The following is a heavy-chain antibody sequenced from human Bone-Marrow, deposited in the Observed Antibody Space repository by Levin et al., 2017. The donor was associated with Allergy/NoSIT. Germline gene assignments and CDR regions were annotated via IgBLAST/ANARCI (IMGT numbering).Heavy chain of an antibody. Sequence: GGSLRLSCVASGFTFEHFTLHWVRQSPGKVLEWVSGITWNGDRVDYADSVKGRFTISRDNSKSPLYLQMRNLRSEDTALYFCVKTWGSGWSEDLEYWGQGTPVTVSS. CDR2: ITWNGDRV. CDR1: GFTFEHFT. J-gene: IGHJ4*02. D-gene: IGHD6-19*01. CDR3: VKTWGSGWSEDLEY. V-gene: IGHV3-9*01.